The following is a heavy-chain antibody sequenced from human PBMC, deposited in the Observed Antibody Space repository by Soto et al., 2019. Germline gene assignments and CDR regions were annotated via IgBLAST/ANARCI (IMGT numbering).Heavy chain of an antibody. J-gene: IGHJ4*02. CDR1: GFTFSSYA. CDR2: ISGSGGST. CDR3: AKGQTMVRGVTYIRPFDY. Sequence: GGSLRLSCAASGFTFSSYAMSWVRQAPGKVLEWVSAISGSGGSTYYADSVKGRFTISRDNSKNTLYLQMNSLRAEDTAVYYCAKGQTMVRGVTYIRPFDYWGQGTLVTVSS. D-gene: IGHD3-10*01. V-gene: IGHV3-23*01.